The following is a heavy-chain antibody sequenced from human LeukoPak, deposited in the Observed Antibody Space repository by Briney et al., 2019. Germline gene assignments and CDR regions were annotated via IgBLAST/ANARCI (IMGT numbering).Heavy chain of an antibody. V-gene: IGHV4-39*07. Sequence: SETLSLTCTVSGGSISSSTYYWGWIRQPPGKGLEWIGSVSYTGNTYYNPSLKSRVTISVDTSKNRFSLKVSSVTAADTAVYYCARVSSVWIKDYYYYMDVWGKGTTVTVSS. CDR3: ARVSSVWIKDYYYYMDV. CDR2: VSYTGNT. CDR1: GGSISSSTYY. J-gene: IGHJ6*03. D-gene: IGHD5-12*01.